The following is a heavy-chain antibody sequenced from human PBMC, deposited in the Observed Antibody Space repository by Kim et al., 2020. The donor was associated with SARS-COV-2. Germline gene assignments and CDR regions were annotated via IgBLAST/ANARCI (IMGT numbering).Heavy chain of an antibody. V-gene: IGHV3-30-3*01. D-gene: IGHD3-22*01. J-gene: IGHJ4*02. CDR2: ISYDGSNK. CDR1: GFTFSSYA. CDR3: AREHPYYYDSSGYYGYFDY. Sequence: GGSLRLSCAASGFTFSSYAMHWVRQAPGKGLEWVAVISYDGSNKYYADSVKGRFTISRDNSKNTLYLQMNSLRAEDTAVYYCAREHPYYYDSSGYYGYFDYWGQGTLVTVSS.